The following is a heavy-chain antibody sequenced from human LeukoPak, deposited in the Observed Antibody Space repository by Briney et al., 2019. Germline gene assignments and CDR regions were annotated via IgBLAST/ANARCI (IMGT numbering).Heavy chain of an antibody. CDR1: GGTFSSYA. J-gene: IGHJ6*02. Sequence: GSSVKVSCKASGGTFSSYAISWVRQAPGQGLEWMGRIIPILGIANYAQKFQGRVTITADKSTSTAYMELSSLRSEDTAVYYCARVGYDSSGYYSPLDVWGQGTTVTVSS. CDR3: ARVGYDSSGYYSPLDV. CDR2: IIPILGIA. D-gene: IGHD3-22*01. V-gene: IGHV1-69*04.